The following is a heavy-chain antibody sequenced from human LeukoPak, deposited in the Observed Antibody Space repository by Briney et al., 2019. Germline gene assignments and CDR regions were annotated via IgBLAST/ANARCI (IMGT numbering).Heavy chain of an antibody. Sequence: PGGSLRLSCAASGWMHWVRQVPGKGLVWLSGINHDGTGTYYADSVKGRFTISRDNAKNSLYLQMNSLRAEDTAVYYCARDPDYYGSGSYYNHYFDYWGQGTLVTVSS. CDR1: GW. CDR2: INHDGTGT. V-gene: IGHV3-74*01. D-gene: IGHD3-10*01. J-gene: IGHJ4*02. CDR3: ARDPDYYGSGSYYNHYFDY.